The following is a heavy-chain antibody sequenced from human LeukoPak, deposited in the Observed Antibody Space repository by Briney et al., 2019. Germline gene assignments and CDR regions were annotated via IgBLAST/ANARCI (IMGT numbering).Heavy chain of an antibody. V-gene: IGHV1-69*05. CDR3: ARGQNRRRLASGSYYWFDP. CDR1: GGTFSSYA. D-gene: IGHD1-26*01. CDR2: IIPIFGTA. J-gene: IGHJ5*02. Sequence: ASVKVSCKASGGTFSSYAISWVRQAPGQGLEWMGGIIPIFGTANYAQKFQGRVTITTDESTSTAYMELSSLRSEDTAVYYCARGQNRRRLASGSYYWFDPWGQGTLVTVSS.